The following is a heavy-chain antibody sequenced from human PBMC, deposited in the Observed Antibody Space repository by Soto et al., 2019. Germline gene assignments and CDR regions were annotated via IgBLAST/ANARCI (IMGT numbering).Heavy chain of an antibody. J-gene: IGHJ4*02. D-gene: IGHD4-17*01. CDR3: ARGNYGDPYYFDY. CDR1: GGSLNSGGYY. CDR2: MYYSGSP. Sequence: QVQLQESGPGLVKPSQTLSLTCAVSGGSLNSGGYYWSWIRQRPGKGLEWIGYMYYSGSPYYNPSLRGRLTLAVGTSKNPLSLEPSSVTAADTAVYYCARGNYGDPYYFDYWGQGILVTVSS. V-gene: IGHV4-31*11.